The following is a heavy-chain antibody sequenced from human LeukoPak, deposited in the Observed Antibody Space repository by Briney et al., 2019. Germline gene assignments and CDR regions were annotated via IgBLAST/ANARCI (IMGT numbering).Heavy chain of an antibody. V-gene: IGHV4-39*01. J-gene: IGHJ4*02. CDR3: ARTSQPTSSWYRG. Sequence: SETLSLTXTVSGGSISSSSYYWGWIRQPPGKGLEWIGSIYYSGSTYYNPSLKSRVTISVDTSKNQFSLKLSSVTAADTAVYYCARTSQPTSSWYRGWGQGTLVTVSS. D-gene: IGHD6-13*01. CDR1: GGSISSSSYY. CDR2: IYYSGST.